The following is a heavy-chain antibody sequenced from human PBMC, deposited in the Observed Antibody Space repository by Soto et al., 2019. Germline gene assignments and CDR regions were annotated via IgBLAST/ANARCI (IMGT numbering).Heavy chain of an antibody. J-gene: IGHJ6*02. D-gene: IGHD3-3*01. Sequence: QVQLVESGGGVVQPGRSLRLSCAVSGFTFSSQGMHWVRQAPGKGLEWVAVISYDGSEKYYSDSVKGRFTISRDNSENTLHLQMNSLRPEDTAVYYCAKGVAFTLSGVPNIPHYYHYYAMDVWGQGTTVTVSS. CDR2: ISYDGSEK. V-gene: IGHV3-30*18. CDR3: AKGVAFTLSGVPNIPHYYHYYAMDV. CDR1: GFTFSSQG.